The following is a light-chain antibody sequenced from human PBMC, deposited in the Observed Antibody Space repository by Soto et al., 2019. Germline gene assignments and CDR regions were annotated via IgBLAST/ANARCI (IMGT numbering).Light chain of an antibody. Sequence: DIQMTQSPSSLSASVGDRVTITCQASQDISDSLNWYQQIPGKAPKLLMYDASHLETGVPSRFSGSGSGTNFTFSISSLQPEDVATFYCQQFDSIPLTFGGGTTVEIK. J-gene: IGKJ4*01. CDR2: DAS. CDR1: QDISDS. CDR3: QQFDSIPLT. V-gene: IGKV1-33*01.